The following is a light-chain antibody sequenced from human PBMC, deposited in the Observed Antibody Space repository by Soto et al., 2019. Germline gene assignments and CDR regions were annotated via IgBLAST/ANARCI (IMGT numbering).Light chain of an antibody. CDR3: CSYAGSYTLV. V-gene: IGLV2-11*01. CDR1: SSDIGDSNY. J-gene: IGLJ2*01. CDR2: DVT. Sequence: QSVLTQPRSVSGSPGQSVTISCTGTSSDIGDSNYVSCYQQHPGKAPKLLIYDVTRRPSGVPDRFSGSKSGNTASLTISGLQAEDEADYFCCSYAGSYTLVFGGGTKLTVL.